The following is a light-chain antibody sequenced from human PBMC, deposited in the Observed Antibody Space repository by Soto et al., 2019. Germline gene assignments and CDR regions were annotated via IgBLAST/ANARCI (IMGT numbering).Light chain of an antibody. Sequence: DIQLTQSPSFLSASVGDRVTITCLASQGISSYLAWYQKKPGKATKLLIYAASTLQSGVPSRSSGSGGRKEFTLTISSLQPEDFATYYCQQLNSYPITFGQGTRLEMK. CDR1: QGISSY. CDR2: AAS. J-gene: IGKJ5*01. CDR3: QQLNSYPIT. V-gene: IGKV1-9*01.